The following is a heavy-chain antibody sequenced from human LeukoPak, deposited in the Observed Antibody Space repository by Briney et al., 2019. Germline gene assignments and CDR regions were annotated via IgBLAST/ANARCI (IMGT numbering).Heavy chain of an antibody. CDR3: AKGDSSGWYESNWFDP. D-gene: IGHD6-19*01. CDR1: GGTFGSYA. CDR2: IIPIFGTA. Sequence: SVKVSCKASGGTFGSYAISWVRQAPGQGLEWMGGIIPIFGTANYAQKFQGRVTITADESTSTAYMELSSLRAEDTAVYYCAKGDSSGWYESNWFDPWGQGTLVTVSS. J-gene: IGHJ5*02. V-gene: IGHV1-69*13.